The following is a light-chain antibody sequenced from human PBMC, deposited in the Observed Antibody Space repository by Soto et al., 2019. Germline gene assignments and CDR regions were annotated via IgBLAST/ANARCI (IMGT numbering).Light chain of an antibody. CDR1: QNINNY. CDR3: QQSYSTVALT. CDR2: AAS. Sequence: DIQMTQSPSSLSASVGDRVTITCRASQNINNYLNWYQQKSGRAPKLLINAASSLQSGVPSRFSGCGSGTDFTLTINGLQPEDFATYYCQQSYSTVALTFGGGTKVEIK. V-gene: IGKV1-39*01. J-gene: IGKJ4*01.